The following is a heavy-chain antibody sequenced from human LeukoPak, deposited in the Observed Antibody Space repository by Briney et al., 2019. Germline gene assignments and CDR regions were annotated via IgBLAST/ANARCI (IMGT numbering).Heavy chain of an antibody. CDR3: GRFSVKLDRGRLDP. J-gene: IGHJ5*02. V-gene: IGHV1-2*02. Sequence: ASVKVSCKASGYTFTAYYMHWVRPAPGQGLEWMGWINPNSGGTNYAQKFQGRVTMTRDTSISTAYMELSRLRSDDTAVYYCGRFSVKLDRGRLDPWGQGTLVTVSS. D-gene: IGHD3-10*01. CDR1: GYTFTAYY. CDR2: INPNSGGT.